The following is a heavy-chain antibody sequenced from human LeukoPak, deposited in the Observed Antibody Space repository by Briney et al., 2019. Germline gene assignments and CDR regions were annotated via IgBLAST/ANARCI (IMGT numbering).Heavy chain of an antibody. D-gene: IGHD6-19*01. CDR2: ISYDGSKI. CDR3: ASHPSGWLFYYFDY. Sequence: GGSLRLSCAASGFTFSSYPLHWVRQAPGRGLEWVTLISYDGSKIYYADSVKGRFTISRDNSKNTLYLQMNSLRAEDTAVYYCASHPSGWLFYYFDYWGQGTLVTVSS. J-gene: IGHJ4*02. V-gene: IGHV3-30-3*01. CDR1: GFTFSSYP.